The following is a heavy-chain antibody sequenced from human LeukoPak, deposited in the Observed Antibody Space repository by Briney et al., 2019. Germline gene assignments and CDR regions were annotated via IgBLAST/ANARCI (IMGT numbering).Heavy chain of an antibody. D-gene: IGHD2-15*01. Sequence: SETLSLTCSVSGGSISSYYWTWIRQSPGKGLEYVAYIFYNVYTDYNPSLKSRVSVSVDTSKKQVSLKLSSVTAADTAVYYCASGPSGGLDYWGQGTLVTVSS. CDR2: IFYNVYT. V-gene: IGHV4-59*12. CDR1: GGSISSYY. J-gene: IGHJ4*02. CDR3: ASGPSGGLDY.